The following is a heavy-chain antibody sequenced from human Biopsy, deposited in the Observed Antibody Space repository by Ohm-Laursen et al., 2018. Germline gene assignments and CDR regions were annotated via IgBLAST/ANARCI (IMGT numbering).Heavy chain of an antibody. Sequence: TLSLTWAVSGDSISSYYWSWIRQPPGKGLEWIGYVYYTGSTDYNPSLQSRVTISVDTSKNHFSLRLRSVTPADTAIYYCARDRGYYSDRTVPGYFDLWGRGTLVTVSS. D-gene: IGHD3-22*01. CDR2: VYYTGST. V-gene: IGHV4-59*01. J-gene: IGHJ2*01. CDR1: GDSISSYY. CDR3: ARDRGYYSDRTVPGYFDL.